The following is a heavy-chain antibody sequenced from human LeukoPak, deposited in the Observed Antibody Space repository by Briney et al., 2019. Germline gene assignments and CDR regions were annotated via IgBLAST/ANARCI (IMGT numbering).Heavy chain of an antibody. CDR3: ARVRDGYNDAYDI. Sequence: GASVKVSCKASGYTFTSHGISWVRQAPGQGLEWMGWISAYIGNTHYAQKLQGRVTMTRDTSTSTVYMELSSLKSEDTAVYYCARVRDGYNDAYDIWGQGTMVTVSS. CDR1: GYTFTSHG. V-gene: IGHV1-18*01. J-gene: IGHJ3*02. D-gene: IGHD5-24*01. CDR2: ISAYIGNT.